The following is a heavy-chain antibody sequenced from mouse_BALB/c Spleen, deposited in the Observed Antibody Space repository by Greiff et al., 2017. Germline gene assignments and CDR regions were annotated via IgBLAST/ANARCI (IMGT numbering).Heavy chain of an antibody. V-gene: IGHV5-6-4*01. Sequence: EVQGVESGGGLVKPGGSLKLSCAASGFTFSSYTMSWVRQTPEKRLEWVATISSGGSYTYYPDSVKGRFTISRDNAKNTLYLQMSSLKSEDTAMYYCTRDGDYDGGASWFAYWGQGTLVTVSA. CDR3: TRDGDYDGGASWFAY. D-gene: IGHD2-4*01. CDR2: ISSGGSYT. J-gene: IGHJ3*01. CDR1: GFTFSSYT.